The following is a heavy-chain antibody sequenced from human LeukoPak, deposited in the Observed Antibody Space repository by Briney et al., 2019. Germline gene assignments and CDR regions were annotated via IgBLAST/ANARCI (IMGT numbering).Heavy chain of an antibody. V-gene: IGHV3-74*01. J-gene: IGHJ4*02. CDR3: GRGTAGTYPGSDY. CDR1: GFTFSGHW. Sequence: SGGSLRLSCAASGFTFSGHWMHWVRQVSGKGLVWVSCINVDGSITSHADSVKGRLTISRDNAKNTLYLQLNSLRAEDTAVYYCGRGTAGTYPGSDYWGQGTLVTVSS. D-gene: IGHD1-26*01. CDR2: INVDGSIT.